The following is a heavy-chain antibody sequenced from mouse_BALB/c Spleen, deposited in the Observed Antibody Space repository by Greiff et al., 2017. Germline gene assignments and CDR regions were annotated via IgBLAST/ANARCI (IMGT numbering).Heavy chain of an antibody. CDR2: IDPYNGGT. Sequence: EVQGVESGPELVKPGASVKVSCKASGYAFTSYNMYWVKQSHGKSLEWIGYIDPYNGGTSYNQKFKGKATLTVDKSSSTAYMHLNSLTSEDSAVYYCARYYYKGYYFDYWGQGTTLTVSS. CDR3: ARYYYKGYYFDY. J-gene: IGHJ2*01. CDR1: GYAFTSYN. V-gene: IGHV1S135*01. D-gene: IGHD1-1*01.